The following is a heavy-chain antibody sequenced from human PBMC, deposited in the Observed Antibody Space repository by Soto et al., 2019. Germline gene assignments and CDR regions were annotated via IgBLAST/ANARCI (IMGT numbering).Heavy chain of an antibody. V-gene: IGHV4-59*13. J-gene: IGHJ4*02. D-gene: IGHD6-19*01. CDR2: IFYTGST. CDR3: TRETTSGWATGGLHQY. Sequence: QVQLQESGPGLVKPSETLSLTCTVSGGSINNYCWSWIRQTPGRGLEWLGYIFYTGSTKYNPSLKSRVTMAVDTCKNQFSLTLRSATAADTAVYYCTRETTSGWATGGLHQYWGQGTLVTVSS. CDR1: GGSINNYC.